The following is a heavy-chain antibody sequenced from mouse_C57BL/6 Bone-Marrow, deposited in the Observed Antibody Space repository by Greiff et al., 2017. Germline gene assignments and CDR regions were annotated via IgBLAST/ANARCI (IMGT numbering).Heavy chain of an antibody. D-gene: IGHD3-2*02. CDR1: GYAFSSSW. Sequence: VQLQQSGPELVKPGASVKISCKASGYAFSSSWMNWVKQRPGKGLEWIGRIYPGDGDTNYNGKFKGKATLTADKSSSTAYMQLSSLTSEDSAVYFCAKGVAQAPFAYWGQGTLVTVSA. V-gene: IGHV1-82*01. CDR2: IYPGDGDT. CDR3: AKGVAQAPFAY. J-gene: IGHJ3*01.